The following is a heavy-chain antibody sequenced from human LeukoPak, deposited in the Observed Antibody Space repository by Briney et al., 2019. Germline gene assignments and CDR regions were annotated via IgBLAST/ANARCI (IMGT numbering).Heavy chain of an antibody. V-gene: IGHV3-9*01. Sequence: GGSLRLSCAASGFTFDDYAMHWVRQAPGKGLEWVSGISWNSGSIGYADSVKGRFTISRDNAKNSLYLQMNSLRAEDTAVYYCARAYYDIYWYFDLWGRGALVTVSS. CDR2: ISWNSGSI. D-gene: IGHD3-9*01. CDR3: ARAYYDIYWYFDL. CDR1: GFTFDDYA. J-gene: IGHJ2*01.